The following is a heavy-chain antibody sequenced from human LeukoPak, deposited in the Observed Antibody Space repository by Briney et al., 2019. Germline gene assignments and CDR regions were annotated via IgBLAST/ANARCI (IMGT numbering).Heavy chain of an antibody. CDR3: ARVRFGCSSTSCYGDFDY. Sequence: SVKVSCKASGGTFSSYAISWVRQAPGQGLEWMGGIIPIFGTANYAQKFQGRVTITADESTSTAYMELSSLRSEDTAVHYCARVRFGCSSTSCYGDFDYWGQGTLVTVSS. CDR1: GGTFSSYA. J-gene: IGHJ4*02. CDR2: IIPIFGTA. D-gene: IGHD2-2*01. V-gene: IGHV1-69*01.